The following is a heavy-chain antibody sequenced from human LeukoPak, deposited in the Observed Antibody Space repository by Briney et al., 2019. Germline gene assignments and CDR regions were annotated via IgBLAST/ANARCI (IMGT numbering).Heavy chain of an antibody. CDR3: ARGVRDYVFDAFDI. J-gene: IGHJ3*02. D-gene: IGHD3-16*01. Sequence: PSGTLSLTCAVSGGSIGSTNWWSWVRQLPGKGLEWIGEIYHSGNTNYNPSLKSRVTISADKSKNQFSLKLSSVTAADTSVYYCARGVRDYVFDAFDIWGPGTMVTVSS. CDR1: GGSIGSTNW. CDR2: IYHSGNT. V-gene: IGHV4-4*02.